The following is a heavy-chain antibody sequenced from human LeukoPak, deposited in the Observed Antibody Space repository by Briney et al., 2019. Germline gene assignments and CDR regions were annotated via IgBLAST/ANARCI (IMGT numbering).Heavy chain of an antibody. J-gene: IGHJ3*02. CDR1: GFTFSSYA. CDR3: AKGSSSPAWAFDI. D-gene: IGHD6-6*01. CDR2: ISGSGGST. V-gene: IGHV3-23*01. Sequence: QAGGSLRLSCAASGFTFSSYAMSWVRQAPGKGLEWVSAISGSGGSTYYADSVKGRFTISRDSSKNTLYLQMNSLRAEDTAVYYCAKGSSSPAWAFDIWGQGTIVTVSS.